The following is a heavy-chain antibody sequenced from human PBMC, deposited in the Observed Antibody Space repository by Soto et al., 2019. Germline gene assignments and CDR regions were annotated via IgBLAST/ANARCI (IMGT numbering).Heavy chain of an antibody. CDR2: IYYSGST. Sequence: QVQLQESGPGLVKPSETLSLTCTVSGGSVSSGSYYWSWIRQPPGKGLEWIGYIYYSGSTNYNPSLKSRVTISVDTSKNQFSLKLSSVTAADTAVYYCARFSGYCSGGSCRYYFDYWGQGTLVTVSS. CDR1: GGSVSSGSYY. D-gene: IGHD2-15*01. J-gene: IGHJ4*02. V-gene: IGHV4-61*01. CDR3: ARFSGYCSGGSCRYYFDY.